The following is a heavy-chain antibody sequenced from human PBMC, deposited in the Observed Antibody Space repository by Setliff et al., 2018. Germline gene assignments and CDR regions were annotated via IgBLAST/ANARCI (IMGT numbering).Heavy chain of an antibody. CDR2: VFYNGAA. V-gene: IGHV4-59*01. Sequence: PSETLSLTCTVSGDSISDASIMAWIRQPPGKGLEFIGYVFYNGAAKYDPSLKSRVTMSVDTSKTQFSLKLSSMTTADTAVYYCAREGTYRYFDYWGQGALVTVSS. J-gene: IGHJ4*02. CDR3: AREGTYRYFDY. CDR1: GDSISDAS.